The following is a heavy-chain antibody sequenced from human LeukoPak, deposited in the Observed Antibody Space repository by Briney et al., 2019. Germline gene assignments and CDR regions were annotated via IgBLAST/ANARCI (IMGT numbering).Heavy chain of an antibody. Sequence: PSETLSLTCTVTGGSTSIYYWSWIRQPPGKGLECIGYTSYSGSTDYSPSLKSRVTISLDTSKSQFSLRLTSVTAADTAVYYCARTARVFDYWGPGILVTVSS. CDR3: ARTARVFDY. V-gene: IGHV4-59*01. D-gene: IGHD2-21*02. J-gene: IGHJ4*02. CDR1: GGSTSIYY. CDR2: TSYSGST.